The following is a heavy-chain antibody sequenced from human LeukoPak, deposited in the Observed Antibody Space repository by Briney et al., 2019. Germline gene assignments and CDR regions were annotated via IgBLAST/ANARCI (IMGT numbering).Heavy chain of an antibody. D-gene: IGHD3-9*01. CDR2: ISGSGGST. Sequence: GGSLRLSCAASGFAVSRNYMSWVRQAPGKGLEWVSGISGSGGSTYYADSVKGRFTISRDTSKNALYLQMNSLRVEDTAVYYCAKVGQNYDILTYYFDYWGQGTLVTVSS. V-gene: IGHV3-23*01. CDR1: GFAVSRNY. J-gene: IGHJ4*02. CDR3: AKVGQNYDILTYYFDY.